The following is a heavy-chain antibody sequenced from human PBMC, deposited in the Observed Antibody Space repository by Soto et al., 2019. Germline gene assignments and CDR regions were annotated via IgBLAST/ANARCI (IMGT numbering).Heavy chain of an antibody. CDR1: GFTFSSYS. CDR2: ISSSSSYI. D-gene: IGHD5-12*01. J-gene: IGHJ4*02. Sequence: GGSLRLSCAASGFTFSSYSMNWVRQAPGKGLEWVSSISSSSSYIYYADSVKGRFTISRDNAKNSLYLQMNSLRAEDTAVYYCARSGESGYDVGYWGQGTLVTVSS. V-gene: IGHV3-21*01. CDR3: ARSGESGYDVGY.